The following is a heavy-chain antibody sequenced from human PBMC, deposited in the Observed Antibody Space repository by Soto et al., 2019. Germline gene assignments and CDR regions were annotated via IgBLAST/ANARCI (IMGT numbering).Heavy chain of an antibody. Sequence: GGSLRLSCAASGFTFSSYGVHWVRQAPGKGLVWVSRINPGGSITAYADPVKGRFTISRDNAKNTLYLQMNSLRGDDTAVYYCARVPTGKYGVWNYWGQGTLVTVSS. CDR1: GFTFSSYG. V-gene: IGHV3-74*01. CDR2: INPGGSIT. D-gene: IGHD2-8*01. J-gene: IGHJ4*02. CDR3: ARVPTGKYGVWNY.